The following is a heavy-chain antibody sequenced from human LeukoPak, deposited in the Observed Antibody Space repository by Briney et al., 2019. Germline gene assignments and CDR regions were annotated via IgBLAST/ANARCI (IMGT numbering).Heavy chain of an antibody. Sequence: GGSLRLSCAASRLTFSSYAMSWVRQAPGKGLEWVSAISGSGGSTYYADSVKGRFTISRDNSKNTLYLQMNSLRAEDTAVYYCAKDDYGDYVPYFDYWGQGTLVTVSS. V-gene: IGHV3-23*01. CDR2: ISGSGGST. D-gene: IGHD4-17*01. CDR3: AKDDYGDYVPYFDY. J-gene: IGHJ4*02. CDR1: RLTFSSYA.